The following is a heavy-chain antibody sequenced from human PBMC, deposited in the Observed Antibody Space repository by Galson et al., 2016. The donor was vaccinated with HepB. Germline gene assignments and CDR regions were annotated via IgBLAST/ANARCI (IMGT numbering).Heavy chain of an antibody. D-gene: IGHD3-10*01. CDR3: ARELGLRGIRMDV. J-gene: IGHJ6*02. CDR2: INQSGTST. V-gene: IGHV4-34*01. CDR1: GGPFSGY. Sequence: SETLSLTCAVSGGPFSGYWSWLRQPPGKGLEWIGEINQSGTSTTYNPSLVPRVTISVDTSNNQFSLNLKSVTAADTAVYYCARELGLRGIRMDVWGQGTTVIVSS.